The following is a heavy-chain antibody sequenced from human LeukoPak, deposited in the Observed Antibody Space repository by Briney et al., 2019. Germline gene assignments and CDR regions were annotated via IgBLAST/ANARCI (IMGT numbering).Heavy chain of an antibody. Sequence: PSETLSLTCTVSGGSISSGSYYWSWIRQPAGKGLEWIGRIYTSGSTNYNPSLKSRVTISVDTSKNQFSLKLSSVTAADTAVYYCARGLGGQWFDPWGQGTLVTVSS. CDR1: GGSISSGSYY. V-gene: IGHV4-61*02. CDR3: ARGLGGQWFDP. J-gene: IGHJ5*02. D-gene: IGHD3-16*01. CDR2: IYTSGST.